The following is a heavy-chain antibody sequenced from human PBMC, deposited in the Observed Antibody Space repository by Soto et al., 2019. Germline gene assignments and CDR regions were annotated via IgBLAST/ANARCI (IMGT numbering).Heavy chain of an antibody. D-gene: IGHD6-13*01. Sequence: GGSLRLSCAASGFTFSDYYMGWIRQAPGLGLEWVSYISSSGSTIYYADSMKGRATNSRENAKNSLYLQRDSLRAEDTAVYYCARDGETIAAAGTRNWFDPWGQGTLVTVSS. CDR3: ARDGETIAAAGTRNWFDP. V-gene: IGHV3-11*01. CDR2: ISSSGSTI. J-gene: IGHJ5*02. CDR1: GFTFSDYY.